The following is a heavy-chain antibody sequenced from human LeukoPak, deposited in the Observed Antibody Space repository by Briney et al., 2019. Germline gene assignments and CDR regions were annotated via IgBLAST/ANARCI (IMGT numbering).Heavy chain of an antibody. CDR1: GVTFSGYY. CDR3: ARGFSGIAVAGTFLFDY. J-gene: IGHJ4*02. CDR2: INHSGST. V-gene: IGHV4-34*01. Sequence: PSETLTLTCAVYGVTFSGYYWSWIRQPPGKGLVWIGEINHSGSTNYNPSLKSRVTISVDTSKNQFSLKLSSVTAADTAVYYCARGFSGIAVAGTFLFDYWGQGTLVTVSS. D-gene: IGHD6-19*01.